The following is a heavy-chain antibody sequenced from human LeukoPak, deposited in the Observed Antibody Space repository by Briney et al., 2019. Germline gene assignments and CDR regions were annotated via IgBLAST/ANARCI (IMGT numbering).Heavy chain of an antibody. CDR3: AKELWFGELSYWFDP. V-gene: IGHV3-9*01. Sequence: PGRSLRLSCTASGFTFDDYAMHWVRQAPGKGLKWVSGISWNSGSIGYADSVKGRFTISRDNAKNSLYLQMNSLRAEDTALYYCAKELWFGELSYWFDPWGQGTLFTVSS. J-gene: IGHJ5*02. CDR2: ISWNSGSI. CDR1: GFTFDDYA. D-gene: IGHD3-10*01.